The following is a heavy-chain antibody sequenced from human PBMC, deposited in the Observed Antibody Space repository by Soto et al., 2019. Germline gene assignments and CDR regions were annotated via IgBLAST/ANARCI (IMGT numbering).Heavy chain of an antibody. CDR1: GFIFSTYW. V-gene: IGHV3-7*03. J-gene: IGHJ4*02. Sequence: GGSLRLSCAASGFIFSTYWMTWVRQAPGRALEWVANIKEDGSEKSYVDSVKGRFTISRDNAKNSLYLEMNSLRAEDTAGYYCVRDSGYESLTGYQHFDYWGQGTLVTVSS. CDR2: IKEDGSEK. D-gene: IGHD3-9*01. CDR3: VRDSGYESLTGYQHFDY.